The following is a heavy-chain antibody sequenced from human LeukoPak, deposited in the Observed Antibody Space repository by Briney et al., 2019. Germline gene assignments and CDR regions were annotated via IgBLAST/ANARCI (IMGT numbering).Heavy chain of an antibody. CDR1: GGPFNSYA. V-gene: IGHV1-69*04. Sequence: ASVKVSCKGSGGPFNSYAINWVRQAPGQGLAWMGRIFVILGKVHYAHRFQGRLTINAEKSTRTDSMALNNLASEDTAIYFCARYILTQGVIGYAMDVWGQGTTVIVSS. J-gene: IGHJ6*02. D-gene: IGHD3-10*01. CDR2: IFVILGKV. CDR3: ARYILTQGVIGYAMDV.